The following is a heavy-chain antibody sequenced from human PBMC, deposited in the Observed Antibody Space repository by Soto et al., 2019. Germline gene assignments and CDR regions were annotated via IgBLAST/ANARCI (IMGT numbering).Heavy chain of an antibody. CDR1: GGSISSYY. V-gene: IGHV4-59*01. Sequence: QVQLQESGPGLVKPSETLSLTCTVSGGSISSYYWSWIRQPPGKGLEWIGYIYYSGSTNYNPSLKSRVTRSVDTSKNQFSLKLSSVTAADTAVYYCAGGESGWTRDAFDIWGQGTMVTVSS. D-gene: IGHD6-19*01. CDR3: AGGESGWTRDAFDI. CDR2: IYYSGST. J-gene: IGHJ3*02.